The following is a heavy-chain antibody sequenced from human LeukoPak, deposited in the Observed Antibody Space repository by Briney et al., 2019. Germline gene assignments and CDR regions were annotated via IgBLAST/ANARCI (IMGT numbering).Heavy chain of an antibody. Sequence: GGSLRLSCAASGFTFSSYWMSWVRQAPGKGLEWVANIRQDGSEKYYVDSVKGRFTISRDNAKNSLYLQMNSLRAEDTAVYYCAGDRYGSGSPLYWFDPWGQGTLVTVSS. V-gene: IGHV3-7*01. CDR2: IRQDGSEK. CDR1: GFTFSSYW. CDR3: AGDRYGSGSPLYWFDP. J-gene: IGHJ5*02. D-gene: IGHD3-10*01.